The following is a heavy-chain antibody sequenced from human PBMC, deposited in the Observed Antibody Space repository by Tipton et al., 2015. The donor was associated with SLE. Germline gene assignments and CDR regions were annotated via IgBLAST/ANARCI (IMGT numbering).Heavy chain of an antibody. CDR1: GFTFSSFA. J-gene: IGHJ3*02. CDR3: AIEGIVVAFDAFDI. V-gene: IGHV3-30-3*01. D-gene: IGHD2-15*01. CDR2: ISYDGDNE. Sequence: RSLRLSCAASGFTFSSFAMHWVRQAPGKGLGWVALISYDGDNEYYAASVKGRFTISRDNSNNTLYLHMSSLRVEDTAVYYCAIEGIVVAFDAFDIWGQGTMVTVSS.